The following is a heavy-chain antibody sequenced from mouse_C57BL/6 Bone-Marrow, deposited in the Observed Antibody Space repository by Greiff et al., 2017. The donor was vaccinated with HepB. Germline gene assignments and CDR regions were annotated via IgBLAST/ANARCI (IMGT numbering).Heavy chain of an antibody. CDR2: IYPGDGDT. CDR1: GYAFSSSW. V-gene: IGHV1-82*01. CDR3: ARSYYGSSYDFDY. D-gene: IGHD1-1*01. J-gene: IGHJ2*01. Sequence: QVQLKQSGPELVKPGASVKISCKASGYAFSSSWMNWVKQRPGKGLEWIGRIYPGDGDTNYNGKFKGKATLTADKSSSTAYMQLSSLTSEDSAVYFCARSYYGSSYDFDYWGQGTTLTVSS.